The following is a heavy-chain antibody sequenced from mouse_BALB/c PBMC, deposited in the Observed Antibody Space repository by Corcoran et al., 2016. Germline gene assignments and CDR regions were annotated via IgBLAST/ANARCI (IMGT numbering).Heavy chain of an antibody. J-gene: IGHJ2*01. D-gene: IGHD1-1*01. V-gene: IGHV14-3*02. CDR1: GCNIKETY. CDR3: ARPGYYGSSHYFDY. Sequence: EVQLEQNGEELVKQGAAEKMSCTASGCNIKETYMQWVKQRPEEGMEWSGRIEPANGNTKYDPKFQGKATITAYTSSNTAYLQLSSLTSEDTAVYSCARPGYYGSSHYFDYCGQGTTLTVSS. CDR2: IEPANGNT.